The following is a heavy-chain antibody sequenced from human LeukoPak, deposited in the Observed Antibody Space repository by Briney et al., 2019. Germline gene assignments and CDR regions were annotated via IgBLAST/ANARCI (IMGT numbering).Heavy chain of an antibody. CDR3: ARIRNGYCSGGSCYSDY. J-gene: IGHJ4*02. Sequence: SVKASCKASGGTFSSYAISWVRQAPGQGLEWMGRIIPIFGTANYAQKFQGRVTITTDESTSTAYMELSSLRSEDTAVYYCARIRNGYCSGGSCYSDYWGQGTLVTVSS. CDR1: GGTFSSYA. V-gene: IGHV1-69*05. D-gene: IGHD2-15*01. CDR2: IIPIFGTA.